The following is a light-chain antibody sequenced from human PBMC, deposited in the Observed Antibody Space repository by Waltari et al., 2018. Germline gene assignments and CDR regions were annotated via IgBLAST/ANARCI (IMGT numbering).Light chain of an antibody. CDR1: RSVSSY. CDR3: QQRSNWPLT. CDR2: DAS. J-gene: IGKJ4*01. V-gene: IGKV3-11*01. Sequence: EIVLTQSPATLSLSPGERATLSGRASRSVSSYLAWYQQKPGQAPSCIIYDASNRATGIPARFSGSGSGTEFTLTISSLEPEDFAVYYCQQRSNWPLTFGGGTKVEIK.